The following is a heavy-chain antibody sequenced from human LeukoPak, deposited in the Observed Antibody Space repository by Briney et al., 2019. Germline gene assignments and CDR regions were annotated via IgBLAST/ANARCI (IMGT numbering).Heavy chain of an antibody. CDR1: GFTFSSYS. V-gene: IGHV3-21*05. D-gene: IGHD4-23*01. J-gene: IGHJ5*02. CDR3: ARDPQFYGGNSGGWFDP. Sequence: PGGSLRLSCAASGFTFSSYSMNWVRQAPGKGLEWVSYISSSSSYIYYADSVKGRFTISRDNAKNSLYLQMNSLRAEDTAVYYCARDPQFYGGNSGGWFDPWGQGTLVTVSS. CDR2: ISSSSSYI.